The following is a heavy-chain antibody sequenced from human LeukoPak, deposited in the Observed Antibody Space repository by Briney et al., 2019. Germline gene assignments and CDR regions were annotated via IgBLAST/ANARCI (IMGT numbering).Heavy chain of an antibody. J-gene: IGHJ4*02. D-gene: IGHD3-3*01. V-gene: IGHV3-7*03. Sequence: SGGSLRLSCAASGFTFSNYWMSWVRQAPGKGLEWVANIKQDGSEKYNVDSVKGRFTISRDNSKNTLYLQMNSLRAEDTALYYCARDPGVVAFHYFDYWGQGTLVTVSS. CDR2: IKQDGSEK. CDR3: ARDPGVVAFHYFDY. CDR1: GFTFSNYW.